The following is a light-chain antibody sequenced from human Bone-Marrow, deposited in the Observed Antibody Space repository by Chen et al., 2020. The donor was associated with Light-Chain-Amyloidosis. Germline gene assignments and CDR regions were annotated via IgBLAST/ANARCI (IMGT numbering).Light chain of an antibody. J-gene: IGKJ4*01. Sequence: EIVLTQSQGTLSLSPGEGANLSCRASQTISSNYLTWYQQKFGQAPRLLIYGSSSRATGIPDRFTGIGSGTDFTLTINRLEPEDFAMYYCQQYGTSPLTFGGGTKVEIK. CDR2: GSS. V-gene: IGKV3-20*01. CDR1: QTISSNY. CDR3: QQYGTSPLT.